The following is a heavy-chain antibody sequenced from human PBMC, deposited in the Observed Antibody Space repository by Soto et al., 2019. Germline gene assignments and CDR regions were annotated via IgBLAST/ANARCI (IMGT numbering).Heavy chain of an antibody. CDR3: AKGGGLYDSSGYYVDYFDY. J-gene: IGHJ4*02. CDR1: GFTFSSYA. V-gene: IGHV3-23*01. D-gene: IGHD3-22*01. CDR2: ISGSGGST. Sequence: PGGSLRLSCAASGFTFSSYAMSWVRQAPGKGLEWVSAISGSGGSTYYADSVKGRFTISRDNSKNTLYLQMNSLRAEDTAVYYCAKGGGLYDSSGYYVDYFDYWGQGTLVTVSS.